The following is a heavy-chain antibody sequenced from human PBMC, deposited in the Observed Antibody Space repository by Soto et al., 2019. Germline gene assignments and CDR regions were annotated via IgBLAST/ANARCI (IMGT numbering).Heavy chain of an antibody. Sequence: GGSLRLSCVASGFIFNSYSMNWVHQAPGKGLEWISYINSGSTSVFYADSVKGRFTISRDNAKNSLYLQMNSLRAEDTAVYYCGSSASPDAYWGQGTLVTVSS. CDR2: INSGSTSV. V-gene: IGHV3-48*01. CDR3: GSSASPDAY. CDR1: GFIFNSYS. D-gene: IGHD3-22*01. J-gene: IGHJ4*02.